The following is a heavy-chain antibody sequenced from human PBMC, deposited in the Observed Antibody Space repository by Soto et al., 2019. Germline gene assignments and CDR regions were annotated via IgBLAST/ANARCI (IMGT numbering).Heavy chain of an antibody. CDR3: AKSFGGGGGP. J-gene: IGHJ5*02. Sequence: QVQLVESGGGVVQPGRSLRLSCAASGFTFSSYGMHWVRQAPGKGLEWVAVISYDGSNKYYADSVKGRFTISRDNSKNTLYLQMNSLGAEDTAVYYCAKSFGGGGGPWGQGTLVTVSS. CDR1: GFTFSSYG. V-gene: IGHV3-30*18. CDR2: ISYDGSNK. D-gene: IGHD2-15*01.